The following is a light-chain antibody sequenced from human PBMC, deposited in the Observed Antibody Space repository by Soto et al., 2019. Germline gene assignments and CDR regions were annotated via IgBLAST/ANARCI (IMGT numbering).Light chain of an antibody. CDR3: TSWTTSTTMI. J-gene: IGLJ2*01. V-gene: IGLV2-14*03. CDR2: DVN. CDR1: SSDIGAYNY. Sequence: QSALTQPASVSGSPGQSITISCTGTSSDIGAYNYVSWYQQHPGKAPKLMIYDVNIRPPGVSNRFSGSKSGNTASLTISGLQAEDEADYYCTSWTTSTTMIFGGWTKLTVL.